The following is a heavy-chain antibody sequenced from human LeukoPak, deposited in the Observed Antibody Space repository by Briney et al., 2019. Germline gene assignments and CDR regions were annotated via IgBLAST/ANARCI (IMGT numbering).Heavy chain of an antibody. Sequence: PGGSLRLSCAASGFTFSSCAMSWVRQAPGKGLEWVSAISGSGGSTYYADSVKGRFTISRDNSKNTLYLQMNSLRAEDTAVYYCATHGSGSEKETWGQGTLVTVSS. CDR1: GFTFSSCA. V-gene: IGHV3-23*01. CDR3: ATHGSGSEKET. D-gene: IGHD3-10*01. CDR2: ISGSGGST. J-gene: IGHJ4*02.